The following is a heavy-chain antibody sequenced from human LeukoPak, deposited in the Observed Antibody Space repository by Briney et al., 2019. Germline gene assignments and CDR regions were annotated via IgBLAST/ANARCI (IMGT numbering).Heavy chain of an antibody. CDR1: GFTFSSCE. J-gene: IGHJ3*02. V-gene: IGHV3-48*03. Sequence: GGSLRLSCAASGFTFSSCEMNWVRQAPGMGLEWVSYISSGSGSNIYYADSVKGRFTVSRDNAKNTLYLQMNSLRVEDTAVYYCARDGDFYDSSGYQDAFDIWGPGTLVTVSS. D-gene: IGHD3-22*01. CDR2: ISSGSGSNI. CDR3: ARDGDFYDSSGYQDAFDI.